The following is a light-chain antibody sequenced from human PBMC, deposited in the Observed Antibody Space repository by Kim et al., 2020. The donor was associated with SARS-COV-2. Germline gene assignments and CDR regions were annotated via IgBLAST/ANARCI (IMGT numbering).Light chain of an antibody. CDR3: ASFTTSSTWV. Sequence: QSVLTQPASVSGSPGQSITISCTGTTSDVGTSAYVSWYQQHPGKVPKLIIYDVTKRPSGISYHFSGSKSGNTASLTISGVQTEDEADYYCASFTTSSTWVFGGGTKVTVL. CDR1: TSDVGTSAY. CDR2: DVT. J-gene: IGLJ3*02. V-gene: IGLV2-14*03.